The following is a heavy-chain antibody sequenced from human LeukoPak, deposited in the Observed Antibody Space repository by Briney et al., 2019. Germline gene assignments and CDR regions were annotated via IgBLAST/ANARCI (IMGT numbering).Heavy chain of an antibody. Sequence: TGGSLRLSCAASGFTFSSYAMSWVRQAPGKGLEWVSAISGSGGSTYYADSVKGRFTISRDNSKNTLYLQMNSLRAEDAAVYYCAKDYTVTTPFDYWGQGTLVTVSS. CDR2: ISGSGGST. CDR1: GFTFSSYA. D-gene: IGHD4-17*01. V-gene: IGHV3-23*01. J-gene: IGHJ4*02. CDR3: AKDYTVTTPFDY.